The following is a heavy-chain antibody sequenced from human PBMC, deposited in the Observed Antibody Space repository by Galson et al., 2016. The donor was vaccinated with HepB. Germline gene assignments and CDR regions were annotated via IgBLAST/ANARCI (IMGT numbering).Heavy chain of an antibody. J-gene: IGHJ3*02. CDR3: ARGGRDDAFDI. CDR2: IYDSGST. V-gene: IGHV4-30-2*01. Sequence: LSLTCTVSGGSISSGGYSWSWIRQPPGKGLERIGYIYDSGSTYYNPSLKSRLTISVDRSKNQFSLKLSSVTAADTAVYYCARGGRDDAFDIWGQGTMATVSS. CDR1: GGSISSGGYS.